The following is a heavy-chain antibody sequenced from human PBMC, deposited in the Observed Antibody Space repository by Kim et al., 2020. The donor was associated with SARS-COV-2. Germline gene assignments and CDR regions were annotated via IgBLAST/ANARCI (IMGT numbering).Heavy chain of an antibody. Sequence: SETLSLTCTVSGGSISSYYWSWIRQPPGKGLEWIGYIYYSGSTNYNPSLKSRVTISVDTSKNQFSLKLSSVTAADTAVYYCARLSDSSQRDYWGQGTLVTVSS. J-gene: IGHJ4*02. CDR2: IYYSGST. CDR3: ARLSDSSQRDY. CDR1: GGSISSYY. D-gene: IGHD3-22*01. V-gene: IGHV4-59*08.